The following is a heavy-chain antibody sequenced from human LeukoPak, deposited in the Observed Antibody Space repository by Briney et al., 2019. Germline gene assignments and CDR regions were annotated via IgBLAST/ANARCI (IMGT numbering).Heavy chain of an antibody. CDR2: INHSGST. CDR3: ARGYYDSSGYVTYYFDY. Sequence: SETLSLTCAVYGGSFSGYYWSWIRQPPGKGLGWIGEINHSGSTNYNPSLKSRVTISVDTSKNQFSLKLSSVAAADTAVYYCARGYYDSSGYVTYYFDYWGQGTLVTVSS. V-gene: IGHV4-34*01. J-gene: IGHJ4*02. CDR1: GGSFSGYY. D-gene: IGHD3-22*01.